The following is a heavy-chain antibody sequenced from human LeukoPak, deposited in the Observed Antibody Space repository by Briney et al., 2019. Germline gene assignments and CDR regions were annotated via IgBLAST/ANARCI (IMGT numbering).Heavy chain of an antibody. V-gene: IGHV4-34*01. J-gene: IGHJ4*02. D-gene: IGHD2-15*01. Sequence: SETLSLTCAVYGGSFSGYYWSWIRQPPGKGLEWIGEISHSGSTNYNPSLKSRVTISVDTSKNQFSLKLSSVTAADTAVYYCARGCPSGGSCEFDYWGQGTLVTVSS. CDR3: ARGCPSGGSCEFDY. CDR1: GGSFSGYY. CDR2: ISHSGST.